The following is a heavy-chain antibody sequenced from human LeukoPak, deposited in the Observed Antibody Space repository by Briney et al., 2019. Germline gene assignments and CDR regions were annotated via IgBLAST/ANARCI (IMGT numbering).Heavy chain of an antibody. Sequence: SETLSLTCSVSGGSISSTDYYWSWVRQPAGKGLEWIGRIYISGTIDYNPSLKSPVTISLDTSKNQFSLKLSSVTAADTAVYYCTRTSITMMGHYFDYWGQGTLVTVSS. V-gene: IGHV4-61*02. D-gene: IGHD3-22*01. CDR1: GGSISSTDYY. J-gene: IGHJ4*02. CDR2: IYISGTI. CDR3: TRTSITMMGHYFDY.